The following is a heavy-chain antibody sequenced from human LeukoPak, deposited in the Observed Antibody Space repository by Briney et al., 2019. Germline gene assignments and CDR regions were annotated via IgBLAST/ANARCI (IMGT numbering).Heavy chain of an antibody. V-gene: IGHV3-30*04. J-gene: IGHJ5*02. CDR2: ISYDGSNE. Sequence: GGSLRLSCAASGFTFSSYVMHWVRQAPGKGLEWVAIISYDGSNEYYADSVKGRFTISRDNSKNTLYLQMNSLGAEDTAVYYCAKDQAGAWGQGTRVTVSS. CDR1: GFTFSSYV. D-gene: IGHD1-26*01. CDR3: AKDQAGA.